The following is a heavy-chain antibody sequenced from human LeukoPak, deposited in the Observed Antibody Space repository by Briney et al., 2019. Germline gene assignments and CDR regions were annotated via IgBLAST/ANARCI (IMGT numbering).Heavy chain of an antibody. V-gene: IGHV4-30-2*01. CDR3: ARAHFIAENVRAAGFDY. CDR1: SGSISSGGYY. D-gene: IGHD6-13*01. J-gene: IGHJ4*02. CDR2: FFQSGTT. Sequence: PSETLSLTCIVSSGSISSGGYYWSWIRQPPGKGLEWIGYFFQSGTTYYNPSVQSRVTISLDRSKNQFSLKLTSVTAADTAVYYCARAHFIAENVRAAGFDYWGQGILVTVSP.